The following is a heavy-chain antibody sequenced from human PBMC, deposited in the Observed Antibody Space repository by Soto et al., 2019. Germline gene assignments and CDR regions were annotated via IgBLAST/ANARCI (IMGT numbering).Heavy chain of an antibody. CDR2: IFYSGST. CDR1: GGSISRSSYY. V-gene: IGHV4-39*07. D-gene: IGHD3-3*01. Sequence: PSETLSLTCTVSGGSISRSSYYWGWIRQPPGKGLEWIGSIFYSGSTYYNPSLKSRVTISVDTSKNQFSLKLSSVAAADTAVYYCARDRPTIFGVGHAFDIWGQGTMVTVSS. CDR3: ARDRPTIFGVGHAFDI. J-gene: IGHJ3*02.